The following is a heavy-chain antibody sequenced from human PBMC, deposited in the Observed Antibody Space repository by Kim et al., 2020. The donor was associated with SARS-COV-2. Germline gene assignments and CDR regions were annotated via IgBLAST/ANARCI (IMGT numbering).Heavy chain of an antibody. V-gene: IGHV3-33*05. CDR1: GFTFSSYG. CDR3: ARDSGLGTMVRGVIITSFDY. Sequence: GGSLRLSCAASGFTFSSYGMHWVRQAPGKGLEWVAVISYDGSNKYYADSVKGRFTISRDNSKNTLYLQMNSLRAEDTAVYYCARDSGLGTMVRGVIITSFDYWGQGTLVTVSS. J-gene: IGHJ4*02. D-gene: IGHD3-10*01. CDR2: ISYDGSNK.